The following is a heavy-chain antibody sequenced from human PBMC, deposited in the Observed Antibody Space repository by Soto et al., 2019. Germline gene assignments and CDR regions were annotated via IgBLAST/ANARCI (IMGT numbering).Heavy chain of an antibody. CDR2: ISDSGDRT. J-gene: IGHJ3*01. CDR1: GFTLSMSA. Sequence: GGSLRLSCASSGFTLSMSAVNWVRQAPGKGLEWVSYISDSGDRTYYADSVKGRFTISRDRSKNTVSLQMDSLRAEDTAVYYCAKDRGIIVKAGDASDVWGQGTKVTVSS. CDR3: AKDRGIIVKAGDASDV. D-gene: IGHD3-16*02. V-gene: IGHV3-23*01.